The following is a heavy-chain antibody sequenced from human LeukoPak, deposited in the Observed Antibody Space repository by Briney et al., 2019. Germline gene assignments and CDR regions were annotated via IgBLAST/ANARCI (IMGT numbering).Heavy chain of an antibody. CDR3: ARGKEYFDWLLRAYYFDF. Sequence: GGSLRLSCAASGFTFSDSAMHWVRQASGKGLEWVSAISGSGGSTYYADSVKGRFTISRDNSKNTLYLQMNSLRAEDTAVYYCARGKEYFDWLLRAYYFDFWGQGTLVTVSS. J-gene: IGHJ4*02. CDR1: GFTFSDSA. D-gene: IGHD3-9*01. V-gene: IGHV3-23*01. CDR2: ISGSGGST.